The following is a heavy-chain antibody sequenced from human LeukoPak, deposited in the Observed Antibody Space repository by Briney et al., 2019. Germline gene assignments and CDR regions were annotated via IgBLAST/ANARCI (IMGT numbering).Heavy chain of an antibody. Sequence: ASVKVSCKASGYTFTGYYMHWVRQAPGQGLEWMGWMNPNSGNTGYAQKFQGRVTMTRNTSISTAYMELSSLRSEDTAVYYCARGFEYSSSWYWFDPWGQGTLVTVSS. CDR1: GYTFTGYY. D-gene: IGHD6-13*01. CDR3: ARGFEYSSSWYWFDP. J-gene: IGHJ5*02. V-gene: IGHV1-8*02. CDR2: MNPNSGNT.